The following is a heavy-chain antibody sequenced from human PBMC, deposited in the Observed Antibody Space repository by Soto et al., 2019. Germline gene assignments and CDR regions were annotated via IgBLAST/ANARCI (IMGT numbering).Heavy chain of an antibody. CDR2: ISAYNGNT. D-gene: IGHD1-26*01. CDR3: ARSPLGATEYYYYGMDG. V-gene: IGHV1-18*01. Sequence: ASVKVSCKASGYTFTSYGISWVRQAPGQGLEWMGWISAYNGNTNYAQKLQGRVTMTTDTSTSTAYMELRSLRSDDTAVYYCARSPLGATEYYYYGMDGWGQGTTVTVSS. J-gene: IGHJ6*02. CDR1: GYTFTSYG.